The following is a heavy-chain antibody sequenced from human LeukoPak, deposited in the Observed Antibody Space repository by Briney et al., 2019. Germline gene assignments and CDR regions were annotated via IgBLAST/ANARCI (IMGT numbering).Heavy chain of an antibody. CDR2: ISSSSSYI. D-gene: IGHD3-10*01. CDR1: GSTFSSYS. V-gene: IGHV3-21*01. J-gene: IGHJ3*02. CDR3: ASASYGSGTYAFDI. Sequence: GGSLRLSCAASGSTFSSYSMNWVRQAPGKGLEWVSSISSSSSYIYYADSVKGRFTISRDNAKNSLYLQMNSLRAEDTAVYYCASASYGSGTYAFDIWGQGTMVTVSS.